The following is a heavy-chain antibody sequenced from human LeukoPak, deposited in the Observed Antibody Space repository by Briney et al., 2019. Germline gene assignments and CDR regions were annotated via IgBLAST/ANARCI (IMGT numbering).Heavy chain of an antibody. CDR2: INSDGSSP. V-gene: IGHV3-74*01. D-gene: IGHD7-27*01. J-gene: IGHJ3*02. CDR1: GFTFSSYW. Sequence: GGSLRLSCAASGFTFSSYWMHWVRHAPGKGLVWVSRINSDGSSPSYADSVKGRFTISRDNAKNTLYLQMNSLRAEDTAVYYCARANWGSISAAFDIWGQGTMVTVSS. CDR3: ARANWGSISAAFDI.